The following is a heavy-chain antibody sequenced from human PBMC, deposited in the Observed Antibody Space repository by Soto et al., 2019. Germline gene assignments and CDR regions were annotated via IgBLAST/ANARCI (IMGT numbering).Heavy chain of an antibody. Sequence: DSLEISWKGSGYSFTSCWICWVRQMAGKGLEWMGIFYPGASDPSYSRSFQGQVTISADMSISTAYLQWSSLKAADSAMYYCARGWGATSQYYYYSYGMDVWGQGTTVTVS. J-gene: IGHJ6*02. CDR3: ARGWGATSQYYYYSYGMDV. CDR1: GYSFTSCW. V-gene: IGHV5-51*01. CDR2: FYPGASDP. D-gene: IGHD1-26*01.